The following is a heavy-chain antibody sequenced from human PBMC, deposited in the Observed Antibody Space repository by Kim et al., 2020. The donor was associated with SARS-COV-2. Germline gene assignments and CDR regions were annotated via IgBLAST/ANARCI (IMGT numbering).Heavy chain of an antibody. CDR2: IRSKANGGTT. CDR3: ARAAAGTGHDAFDI. J-gene: IGHJ3*02. D-gene: IGHD6-13*01. CDR1: GFTFGDYA. Sequence: GGSLRLSCTASGFTFGDYAMSWVRQAPGKGLEWVGFIRSKANGGTTEYAASVKGRFTISRDDSKSIAYLQMNSLKTEDTAVYYCARAAAGTGHDAFDIWGQGTMVTVSS. V-gene: IGHV3-49*04.